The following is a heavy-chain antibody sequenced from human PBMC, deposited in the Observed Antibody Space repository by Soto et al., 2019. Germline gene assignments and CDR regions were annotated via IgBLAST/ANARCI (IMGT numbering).Heavy chain of an antibody. CDR1: GFTFSSYG. Sequence: QVQLVESGGGVVQPGRSLRLSCAASGFTFSSYGMHWVRQAPGKGLEWVAVIWYDGSNKYYADSVKGRFTISRDNSKNTLYLKMNSLRAEDTAVYYCARGKLRSGAFDIWGQGTMVTVSS. J-gene: IGHJ3*02. CDR3: ARGKLRSGAFDI. CDR2: IWYDGSNK. V-gene: IGHV3-33*01. D-gene: IGHD4-17*01.